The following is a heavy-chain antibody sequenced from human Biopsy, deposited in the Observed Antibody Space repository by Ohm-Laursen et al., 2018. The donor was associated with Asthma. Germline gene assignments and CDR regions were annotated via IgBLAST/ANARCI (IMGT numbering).Heavy chain of an antibody. V-gene: IGHV1-69*13. CDR3: ARKAGSCISRTCYSLDF. CDR1: GGTFNTYV. Sequence: SVKVSCKSLGGTFNTYVIGWVRQAPGQGLEGTGGINSVFGTTTYPQKFQDRVTITADDSTSTVYMELSSLRSEDTAVYYCARKAGSCISRTCYSLDFWGQGTLVTVSS. D-gene: IGHD2-2*01. CDR2: INSVFGTT. J-gene: IGHJ4*02.